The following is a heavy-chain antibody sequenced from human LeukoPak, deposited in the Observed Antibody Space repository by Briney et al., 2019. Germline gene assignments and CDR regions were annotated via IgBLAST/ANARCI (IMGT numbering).Heavy chain of an antibody. D-gene: IGHD3-16*01. CDR1: GFTFSDYW. CDR2: MNRDGSEK. CDR3: ARDGGIIRFGGQDV. J-gene: IGHJ6*02. Sequence: PGGSLRLSCAASGFTFSDYWLSWVRQAPGKGLEWVANMNRDGSEKNYVDYMKGRITISRDNAKNSLYLQMNSLRVEDTAVYYCARDGGIIRFGGQDVWGQGTTVTVS. V-gene: IGHV3-7*01.